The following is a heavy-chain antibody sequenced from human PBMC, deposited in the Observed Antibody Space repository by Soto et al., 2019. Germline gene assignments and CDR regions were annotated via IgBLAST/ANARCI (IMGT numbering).Heavy chain of an antibody. CDR1: GGSISSGGTGSY. D-gene: IGHD1-1*01. J-gene: IGHJ4*02. Sequence: QVQLQESGPGLVKPSQTLSLTCTVSGGSISSGGTGSYWTWIRQLPGKGLEWIGYIYYTGNTYYNPSLNSRPPISIDTSENQFSLKLTSVTAADTAVYFCASGHDAYKVRYWGQGTLDTVSS. CDR2: IYYTGNT. CDR3: ASGHDAYKVRY. V-gene: IGHV4-31*03.